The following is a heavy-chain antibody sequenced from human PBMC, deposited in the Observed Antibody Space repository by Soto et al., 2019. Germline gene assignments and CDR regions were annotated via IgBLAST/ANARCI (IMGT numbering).Heavy chain of an antibody. CDR2: IYYSGST. CDR3: ARTAGSYYYYGMDV. Sequence: PSETLSLTCTVSGGSISSYYWSWIRQPPGKGLEWIGYIYYSGSTNYNPSLKSRVTISVDTSKNQFSLKLSSVTAADTAVYYCARTAGSYYYYGMDVWGQGTTVTVSS. V-gene: IGHV4-59*01. J-gene: IGHJ6*02. CDR1: GGSISSYY. D-gene: IGHD5-12*01.